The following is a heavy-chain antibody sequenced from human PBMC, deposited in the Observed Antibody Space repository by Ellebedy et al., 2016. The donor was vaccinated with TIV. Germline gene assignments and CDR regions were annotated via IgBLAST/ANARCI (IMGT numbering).Heavy chain of an antibody. Sequence: GESLKISCKGSGYSFTSYWIGWVRQMPGKGLEWMGIIYPGDSDTRYSPSFQGQVTISADKSISTAYLQWSSLKASDTAMYYCARRGTTHSFYYYGMDVWGQGTTVTVSS. V-gene: IGHV5-51*01. CDR2: IYPGDSDT. CDR3: ARRGTTHSFYYYGMDV. CDR1: GYSFTSYW. D-gene: IGHD2/OR15-2a*01. J-gene: IGHJ6*02.